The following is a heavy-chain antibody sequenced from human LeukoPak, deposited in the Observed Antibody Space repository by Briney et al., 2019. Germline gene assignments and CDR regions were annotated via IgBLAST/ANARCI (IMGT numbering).Heavy chain of an antibody. CDR3: ARDPYDAVAGAPDNEY. Sequence: SVKLSCKASGGTFTSYAISWVRQAPGQGLEWMGGIIPIFGTANDAQKFQGRVTLTADESTSTAYMELRSMRSEDTVVYYCARDPYDAVAGAPDNEYWGQGTLVTVSS. CDR2: IIPIFGTA. D-gene: IGHD6-19*01. V-gene: IGHV1-69*01. J-gene: IGHJ4*02. CDR1: GGTFTSYA.